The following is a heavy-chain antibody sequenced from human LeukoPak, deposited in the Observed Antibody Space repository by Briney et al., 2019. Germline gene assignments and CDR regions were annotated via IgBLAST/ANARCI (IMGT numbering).Heavy chain of an antibody. J-gene: IGHJ6*03. CDR2: INSDGSST. CDR3: ARDLERFYMDV. CDR1: GFTFSSYG. D-gene: IGHD1-1*01. Sequence: GGSLRLSCAASGFTFSSYGMSWVRQAPGKGLVWVSRINSDGSSTSYADSVKGRFTVSRDNAKNTLYLQMNSLRAEDTAVYYCARDLERFYMDVWGKGTTVIVSS. V-gene: IGHV3-74*01.